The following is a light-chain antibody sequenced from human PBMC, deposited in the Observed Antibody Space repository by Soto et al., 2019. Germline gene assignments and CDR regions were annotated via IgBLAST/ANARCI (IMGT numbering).Light chain of an antibody. CDR1: SSNIGAGYD. J-gene: IGLJ2*01. CDR3: QSYDSSLGVVV. Sequence: QSVLTQPPSVSGAPGQRVTISCTGSSSNIGAGYDVHWYQQLPGTAPKLLIYGNSNRPSGVPDQFSGSNSGTSASLAIAGLQAEDEADYYCQSYDSSLGVVVFGGGSQRTFL. V-gene: IGLV1-40*01. CDR2: GNS.